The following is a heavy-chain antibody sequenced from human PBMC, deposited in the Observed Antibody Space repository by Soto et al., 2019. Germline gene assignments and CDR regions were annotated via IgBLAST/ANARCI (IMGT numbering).Heavy chain of an antibody. V-gene: IGHV4-34*01. CDR2: INHSGST. Sequence: SETLSLTCAVYGGSFSGYYWSCIRQPPGEGLEWIGEINHSGSTNYNPSLKSRVTISVDTSKNQFSLKLSSVTAADTAVYYCARGWARFSLGRWGQGTLVTVSS. CDR3: ARGWARFSLGR. D-gene: IGHD3-3*01. CDR1: GGSFSGYY. J-gene: IGHJ4*02.